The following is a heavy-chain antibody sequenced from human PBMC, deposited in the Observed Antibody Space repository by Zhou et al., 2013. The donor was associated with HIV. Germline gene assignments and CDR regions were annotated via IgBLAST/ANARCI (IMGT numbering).Heavy chain of an antibody. CDR3: ARDYGGNSGFFDY. CDR2: INPNSGVT. J-gene: IGHJ4*02. D-gene: IGHD4-17*01. Sequence: QVQLVQSGAEVKKPGSSVKVSCKASGGSFSGHAISWVRQAPGQGLEWMGWINPNSGVTNYAQKFQGRVTMTRGTSISTAYMELSRLRSDDTAVYYCARDYGGNSGFFDYWGQGTLVIVSS. CDR1: GGSFSGHA. V-gene: IGHV1-2*02.